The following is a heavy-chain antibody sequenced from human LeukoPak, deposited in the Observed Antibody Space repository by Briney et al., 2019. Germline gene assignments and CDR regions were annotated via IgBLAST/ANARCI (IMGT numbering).Heavy chain of an antibody. Sequence: ASVKVSCKASGYTFTSYAMNWVRQAPGQGLEWMGWINTNTGNPTYAQGFTGRFVFSLDTSVSTAYLQISSLKAEDTAVYYCARQGPGYCGNTRCHGVDYWGQGSLVTVSS. CDR1: GYTFTSYA. CDR3: ARQGPGYCGNTRCHGVDY. CDR2: INTNTGNP. D-gene: IGHD2-2*01. J-gene: IGHJ4*02. V-gene: IGHV7-4-1*02.